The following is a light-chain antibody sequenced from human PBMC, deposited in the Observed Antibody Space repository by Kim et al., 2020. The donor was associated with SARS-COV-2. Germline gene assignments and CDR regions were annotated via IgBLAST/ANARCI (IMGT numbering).Light chain of an antibody. CDR2: LNSDGSH. Sequence: ASVKHTCTLSSGHGSYAIAWHQQQPEKGPRFLMKLNSDGSHTKGDGIPHRFSGSSSGAERYLTISSLQSEDEADYYCQTWGTGIRVFGGGTQLTVL. CDR1: SGHGSYA. CDR3: QTWGTGIRV. V-gene: IGLV4-69*01. J-gene: IGLJ3*02.